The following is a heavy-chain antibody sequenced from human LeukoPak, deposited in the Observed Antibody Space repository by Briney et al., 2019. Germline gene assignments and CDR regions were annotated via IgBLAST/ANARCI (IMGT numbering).Heavy chain of an antibody. Sequence: GASVKVSCKASGYTFTSYGISWVRQAPGQGLEWMGWISAYNGNTNYAQKLQGRVTMTTDTSTSTAYMELRSLRSDDTAVYYCARDRAARGKNYFDYWGQGTLVTVSS. CDR2: ISAYNGNT. D-gene: IGHD3-16*01. CDR1: GYTFTSYG. V-gene: IGHV1-18*01. J-gene: IGHJ4*02. CDR3: ARDRAARGKNYFDY.